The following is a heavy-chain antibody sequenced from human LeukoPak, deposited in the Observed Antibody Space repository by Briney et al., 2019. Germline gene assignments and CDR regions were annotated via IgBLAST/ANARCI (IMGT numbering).Heavy chain of an antibody. CDR2: ISSSSSTI. Sequence: GGSLRLSCAASGFTFSSYSMNWVRQAPGKGLEGVSYISSSSSTIYYAGSVKGRFTISRDNAKNSLYLQMNSLRAEDTAVYYCARDTIWSGPGPAFDIWGQGTMVTVSS. CDR1: GFTFSSYS. CDR3: ARDTIWSGPGPAFDI. D-gene: IGHD3-3*01. V-gene: IGHV3-48*01. J-gene: IGHJ3*02.